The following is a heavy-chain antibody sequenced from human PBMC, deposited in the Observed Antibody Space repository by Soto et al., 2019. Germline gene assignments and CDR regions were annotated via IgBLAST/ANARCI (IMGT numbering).Heavy chain of an antibody. V-gene: IGHV4-59*01. Sequence: PSETLSLTCTVSGGSISSYYWSWIRQPPGKGLEWIGYIYYSGITDYNPSLKSRVTISVDTSKSQFSLKLSSVTAADTAVYYCARGGGVYYFDYWGQVTLVTVS. CDR3: ARGGGVYYFDY. D-gene: IGHD2-8*02. CDR2: IYYSGIT. CDR1: GGSISSYY. J-gene: IGHJ4*02.